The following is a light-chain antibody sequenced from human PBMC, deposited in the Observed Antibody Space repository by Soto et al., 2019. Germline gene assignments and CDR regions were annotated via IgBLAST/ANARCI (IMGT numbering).Light chain of an antibody. V-gene: IGLV1-44*01. J-gene: IGLJ3*02. CDR3: ASWDDSLHGVV. CDR1: GSXLGTNT. CDR2: RTT. Sequence: QLVLTQPPSTSGTPGQRISISCSGSGSXLGTNTVTWYRQLPGTAPKLLIYRTTQRPSGVPDRFSGSKSGTSGSLAISGLQSDDEADYYCASWDDSLHGVVFGGGTQLTVL.